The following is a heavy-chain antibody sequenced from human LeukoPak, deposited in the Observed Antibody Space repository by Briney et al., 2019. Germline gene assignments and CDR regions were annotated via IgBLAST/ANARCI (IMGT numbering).Heavy chain of an antibody. CDR1: GFTFSTYS. Sequence: GGSLRLSCAASGFTFSTYSMNWVRQAPGKGLEWVSSISSSNYIYYADSVKGRFSISKDDAKNSLFLQMNGLRAEETAVYYCARDMTTATTCYLQHWGQGTLVTVSS. CDR2: ISSSNYI. J-gene: IGHJ1*01. V-gene: IGHV3-21*01. D-gene: IGHD4-17*01. CDR3: ARDMTTATTCYLQH.